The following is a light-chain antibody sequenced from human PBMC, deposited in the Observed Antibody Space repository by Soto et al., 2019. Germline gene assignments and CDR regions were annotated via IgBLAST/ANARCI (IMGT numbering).Light chain of an antibody. Sequence: DIQMTQSPSTLSGSVGDRVTITCRASQSITNWVAWYQQKPGKAPKLLIYAASRLQSGVPARFSGSGAETDFTLTITSLQPEDFGIYYCQQSYATVRTFGGGTKVDNK. V-gene: IGKV1-39*01. CDR3: QQSYATVRT. CDR1: QSITNW. J-gene: IGKJ4*01. CDR2: AAS.